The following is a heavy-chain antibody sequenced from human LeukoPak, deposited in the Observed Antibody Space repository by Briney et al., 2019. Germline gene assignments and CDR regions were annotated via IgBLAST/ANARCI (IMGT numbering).Heavy chain of an antibody. V-gene: IGHV1-46*01. CDR3: ARDRPGGVPAATSLDY. J-gene: IGHJ4*02. CDR2: INPSGGST. CDR1: GYTFTSYY. D-gene: IGHD2-2*01. Sequence: ASVNVSCTASGYTFTSYYMHWVRQAPGQGLEWMGIINPSGGSTSYAQKFQGRVTMTRDTSTSTVYMELSSLRSEDTAVYYCARDRPGGVPAATSLDYWGQGTLVTVSS.